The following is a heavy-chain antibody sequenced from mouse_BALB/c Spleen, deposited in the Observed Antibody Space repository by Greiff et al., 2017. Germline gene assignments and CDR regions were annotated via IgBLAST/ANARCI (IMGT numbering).Heavy chain of an antibody. V-gene: IGHV7-3*02. CDR2: IRNKANGYTT. CDR1: GFTFTDHY. Sequence: EVKLMESGGGLVQPGGSLRLSCATSGFTFTDHYMSWVRQPPGKALEWLGFIRNKANGYTTEYSASVKGRFTISRDNSQSILYLQMNTLRAEDSATYYCASLGDYGNYFDYWGQGTTLTVSS. D-gene: IGHD2-1*01. J-gene: IGHJ2*01. CDR3: ASLGDYGNYFDY.